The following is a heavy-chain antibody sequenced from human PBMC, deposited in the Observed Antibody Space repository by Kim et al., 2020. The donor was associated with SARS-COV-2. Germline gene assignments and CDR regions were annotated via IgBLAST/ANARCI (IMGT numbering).Heavy chain of an antibody. V-gene: IGHV1-24*01. J-gene: IGHJ4*02. CDR2: FDPEDGET. D-gene: IGHD3-10*01. CDR1: GYTLTELS. Sequence: ASVKVSCKVSGYTLTELSMHWVRQAPGKGLEWMGGFDPEDGETIYAQKFQGRVTMTEDTSTDTAYMELSSLRSEDTAVYYCATLHHYYGSGSYLDYWGQGTLVTVSS. CDR3: ATLHHYYGSGSYLDY.